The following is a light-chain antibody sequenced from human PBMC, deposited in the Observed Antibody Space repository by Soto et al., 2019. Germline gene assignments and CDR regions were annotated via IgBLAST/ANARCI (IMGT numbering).Light chain of an antibody. CDR1: KGISSY. V-gene: IGKV1-9*01. CDR3: QQLNSYPLT. J-gene: IGKJ4*01. Sequence: IQLTQSPSSLSASVGDRVTITCRASKGISSYLAWYQQKPGKDPKLLIYAASTLQSGVSSRFSGSGSGTDFTLTISSLQPEDFATYYCQQLNSYPLTFGGVTKVAIK. CDR2: AAS.